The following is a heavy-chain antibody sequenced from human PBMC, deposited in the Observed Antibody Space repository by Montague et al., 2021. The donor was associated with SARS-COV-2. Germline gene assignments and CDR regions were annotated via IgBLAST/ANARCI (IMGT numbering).Heavy chain of an antibody. CDR3: ARHRDNLGSLNWFAP. D-gene: IGHD3-16*01. J-gene: IGHJ5*02. CDR1: AGAIRDTDYF. Sequence: SETLSLTCTVSAGAIRDTDYFWGWIRQPPGKGLEWIGSIYYSGTTYHNPSLKSRVTISVDTSKNQFSLKLSSVTAADTAVYFCARHRDNLGSLNWFAPWGQETLVTVSS. CDR2: IYYSGTT. V-gene: IGHV4-39*01.